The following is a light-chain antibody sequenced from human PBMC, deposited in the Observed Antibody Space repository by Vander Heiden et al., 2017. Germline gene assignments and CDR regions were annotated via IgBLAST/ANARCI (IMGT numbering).Light chain of an antibody. CDR1: SSNIGAGYY. CDR2: DNN. Sequence: QSVLTQPPSVSGAPGPRVIISCTGSSSNIGAGYYVHWYQQFPGAAPKLLISDNNNRPSGVPDRFSGSRSGTSASLVITGLQAEDEADYYCQAYDSSLSGPYVFGTGTKVTVL. V-gene: IGLV1-40*01. J-gene: IGLJ1*01. CDR3: QAYDSSLSGPYV.